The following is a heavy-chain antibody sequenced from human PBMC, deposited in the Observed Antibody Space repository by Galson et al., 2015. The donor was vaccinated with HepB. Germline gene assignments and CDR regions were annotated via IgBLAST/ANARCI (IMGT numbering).Heavy chain of an antibody. CDR3: ASAEWDSNGMDV. D-gene: IGHD1-26*01. CDR1: GYTFTSYY. CDR2: INPSGGST. J-gene: IGHJ6*02. V-gene: IGHV1-46*04. Sequence: SVKVSCKASGYTFTSYYMHWVRQAPGQGLEWVGIINPSGGSTSYAQKLQGRVTMTRDTSTSTVYMELSSLRSEDTAVYYCASAEWDSNGMDVWGQGTTVTVSS.